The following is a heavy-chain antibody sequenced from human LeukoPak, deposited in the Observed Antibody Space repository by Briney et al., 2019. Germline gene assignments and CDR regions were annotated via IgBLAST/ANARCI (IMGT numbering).Heavy chain of an antibody. J-gene: IGHJ4*02. Sequence: PGGSLILSCAASGFTFSSYSMNWGRQAPGKGLEWVSSISSSSSYIYYADSVKGRFTISRDNAKNSLYLQMTSLKTEDTAVYYCTRDPSALGYCSSTSCYTGGYWGQGTLVTVS. CDR2: ISSSSSYI. CDR1: GFTFSSYS. CDR3: TRDPSALGYCSSTSCYTGGY. V-gene: IGHV3-21*03. D-gene: IGHD2-2*02.